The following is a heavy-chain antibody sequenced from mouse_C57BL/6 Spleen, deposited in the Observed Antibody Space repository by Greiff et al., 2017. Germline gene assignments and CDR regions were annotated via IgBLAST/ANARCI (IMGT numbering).Heavy chain of an antibody. CDR1: GFTFSSYG. CDR3: ARHGGLTVVAGDY. CDR2: ISSGGSYT. V-gene: IGHV5-6*02. J-gene: IGHJ2*01. Sequence: DVMLVESGGDLVKPGGSLKLSCAASGFTFSSYGMSWVRQTPDKRLEWVATISSGGSYTYYPDSVKGRFTISRDNGKTTLYLQMSSLKSEDIAMYYCARHGGLTVVAGDYWGQGTTLTVSS. D-gene: IGHD1-1*01.